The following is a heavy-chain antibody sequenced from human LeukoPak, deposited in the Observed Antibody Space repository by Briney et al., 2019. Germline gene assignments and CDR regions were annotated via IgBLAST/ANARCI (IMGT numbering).Heavy chain of an antibody. CDR3: ARHSGSYYIEYYFDY. D-gene: IGHD1-26*01. J-gene: IGHJ4*02. CDR2: FFPGDSET. V-gene: IGHV5-51*01. Sequence: GESLKISCQGSGYSFTTYWIGWVRQMPGKGLEWMGIFFPGDSETIYSPSFQGQVTISADKSISTAYLQWSSLKASDTAMYYCARHSGSYYIEYYFDYWGQGTLVTVSS. CDR1: GYSFTTYW.